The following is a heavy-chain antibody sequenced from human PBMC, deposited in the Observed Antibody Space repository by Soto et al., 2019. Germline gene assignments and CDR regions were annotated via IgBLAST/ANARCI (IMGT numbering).Heavy chain of an antibody. J-gene: IGHJ4*02. CDR1: GFTFSSYA. CDR2: ISGSGGST. Sequence: GGSLRLSXAASGFTFSSYAMSWVRQAPGKGLERVSAISGSGGSTYYADSVKGRFTISRDNSKNTLYLQMNSLRAEDTAVNYCAKQGQMATIVFFDYWGQGTLVTVSS. CDR3: AKQGQMATIVFFDY. D-gene: IGHD5-12*01. V-gene: IGHV3-23*01.